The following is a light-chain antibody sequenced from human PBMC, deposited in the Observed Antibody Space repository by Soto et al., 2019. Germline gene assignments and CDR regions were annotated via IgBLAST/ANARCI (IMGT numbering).Light chain of an antibody. CDR3: HQRQSWPRT. CDR1: QAVNTR. Sequence: EIVLTQSPATLSSFPGDRVTLSCRASQAVNTRLAWYQHKPGQAPRLLIYLASNRAAGVPAGFSGSGSGTDFTLTISNVEPEDFEVYYCHQRQSWPRTFGQGTKVDIK. CDR2: LAS. J-gene: IGKJ1*01. V-gene: IGKV3-11*01.